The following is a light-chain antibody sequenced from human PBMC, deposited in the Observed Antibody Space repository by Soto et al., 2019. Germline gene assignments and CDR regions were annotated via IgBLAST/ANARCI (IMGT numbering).Light chain of an antibody. CDR3: QQRSNWLIT. J-gene: IGKJ5*01. CDR1: QSVGSNY. V-gene: IGKV3-11*01. Sequence: EIVLTQFPGTLSLSPGERATLSCRASQSVGSNYLAWYQQRPGQPPNLLIFGASHRATGIPARFSGSGSGTDFTLTISSLEPEDFAVYYCQQRSNWLITFGQGTRLEIK. CDR2: GAS.